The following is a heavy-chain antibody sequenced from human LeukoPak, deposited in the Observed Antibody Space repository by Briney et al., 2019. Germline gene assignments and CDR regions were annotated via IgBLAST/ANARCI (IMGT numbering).Heavy chain of an antibody. CDR1: GGSFSGYY. Sequence: SETLSLTCAVYGGSFSGYYWSWIRQPPGKGLEWIGEINHSGSTNYNPSLKSRVTISVDTSKNQFSLNLSSVTAADTAVYFCARGRYSFGYWGQGTLVSVSS. CDR3: ARGRYSFGY. J-gene: IGHJ4*02. CDR2: INHSGST. V-gene: IGHV4-34*01. D-gene: IGHD5-18*01.